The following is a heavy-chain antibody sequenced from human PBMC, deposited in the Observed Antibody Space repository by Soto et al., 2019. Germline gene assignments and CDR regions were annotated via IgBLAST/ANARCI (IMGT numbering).Heavy chain of an antibody. CDR3: ARLQFGEGFDY. Sequence: ASETLSMTCAVSGGSISGGGFSWSWIRQPPGKGLEWIGYILHTGGTQYNPSLKSRVSMSVDKSKNQFSLHLTSVTAADTAVYYCARLQFGEGFDYWGQGALVTVSS. V-gene: IGHV4-30-2*01. J-gene: IGHJ4*02. CDR1: GGSISGGGFS. D-gene: IGHD3-10*01. CDR2: ILHTGGT.